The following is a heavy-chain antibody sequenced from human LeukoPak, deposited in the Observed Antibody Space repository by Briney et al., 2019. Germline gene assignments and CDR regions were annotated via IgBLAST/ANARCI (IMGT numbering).Heavy chain of an antibody. CDR1: GFTVSDNY. CDR3: ARGHTAVTRHFDF. J-gene: IGHJ4*02. D-gene: IGHD4-17*01. CDR2: ISSSGSTI. Sequence: PGGSLRLSCAASGFTVSDNYMNWVRQAPGKGLEWVSYISSSGSTIYYADSVKGRFTISRDNAKNSLYLQMNSLRAEDTAVYYCARGHTAVTRHFDFWGQGTLVTVSS. V-gene: IGHV3-11*04.